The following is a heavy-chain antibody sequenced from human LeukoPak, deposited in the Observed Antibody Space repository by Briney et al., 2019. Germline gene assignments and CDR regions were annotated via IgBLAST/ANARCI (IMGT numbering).Heavy chain of an antibody. CDR2: IAFDGSND. Sequence: PGRSLRLSCAASGFTFSDYAMHWVRQAPGKGLEWVAVIAFDGSNDHSTDSVKGRFGISRDNSKNTVYLQMNSLRAEDTAVYYCARGSLYCSKIRCYGLFEYWGQGTLVTVSS. CDR1: GFTFSDYA. J-gene: IGHJ4*02. D-gene: IGHD2-2*01. CDR3: ARGSLYCSKIRCYGLFEY. V-gene: IGHV3-30*09.